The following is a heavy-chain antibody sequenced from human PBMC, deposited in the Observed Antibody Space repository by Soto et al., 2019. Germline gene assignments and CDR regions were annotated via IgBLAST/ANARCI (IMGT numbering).Heavy chain of an antibody. CDR1: GYTFTSYA. V-gene: IGHV1-3*01. J-gene: IGHJ5*02. CDR3: ARDPCSCGTCYYDWFDP. Sequence: QVQLVQSGDEVKKPGASVKVSCKASGYTFTSYAMHWVRQAPGQRLEWMGWINGGNGNTKYSQKFQGRVTITRDTSASTAYMELSSLRSEDTAVYYCARDPCSCGTCYYDWFDPWGQGTLVTVSS. D-gene: IGHD2-15*01. CDR2: INGGNGNT.